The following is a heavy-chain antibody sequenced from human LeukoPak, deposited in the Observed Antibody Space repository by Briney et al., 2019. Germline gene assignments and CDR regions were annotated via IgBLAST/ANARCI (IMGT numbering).Heavy chain of an antibody. CDR2: ISGSDNI. V-gene: IGHV3-23*01. CDR3: TKGFVEPRPHYFDY. J-gene: IGHJ4*02. CDR1: GFTFNNYA. Sequence: QAGGSLRLSCAASGFTFNNYAMSWVRQAPGKGLEWVSAISGSDNIYYTDSVKGRFTIYRDNSKNTLYLQMNSLSVDDTGIYYCTKGFVEPRPHYFDYWGQGTLVTVSS. D-gene: IGHD6-6*01.